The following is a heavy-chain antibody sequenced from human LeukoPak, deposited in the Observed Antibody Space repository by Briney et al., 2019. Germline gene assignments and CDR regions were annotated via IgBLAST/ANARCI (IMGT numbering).Heavy chain of an antibody. J-gene: IGHJ6*02. CDR2: ISYDGHDQ. V-gene: IGHV3-30*03. CDR3: ARCSLSGELFYYYGMDV. CDR1: GFNFNSYG. D-gene: IGHD2-15*01. Sequence: GGSLRLSCAASGFNFNSYGMHWVRQAPGKGLEWVAVISYDGHDQYYTDSVEGRFTISRDTSKNTLFLQMNSLRIEDTAVYYCARCSLSGELFYYYGMDVWGQGTTVTVSS.